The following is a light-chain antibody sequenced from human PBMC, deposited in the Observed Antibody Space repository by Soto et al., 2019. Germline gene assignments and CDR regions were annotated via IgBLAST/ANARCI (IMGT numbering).Light chain of an antibody. V-gene: IGKV1-39*01. CDR2: AAS. J-gene: IGKJ4*01. Sequence: DIQVTQSPSSLSASVGDRVTITCRTSQNINIFLNWYQQKPGRAPMVVISAASNLESGVPSRFSGRGSGTEFTVTISNLQPGDSAIYFCQESYSTPLAFGGGTRVEIK. CDR1: QNINIF. CDR3: QESYSTPLA.